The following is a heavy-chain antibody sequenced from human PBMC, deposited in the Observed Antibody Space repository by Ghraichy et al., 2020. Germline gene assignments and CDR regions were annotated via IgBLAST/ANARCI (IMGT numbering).Heavy chain of an antibody. CDR3: ATLGP. CDR2: IHKGGDA. J-gene: IGHJ5*02. V-gene: IGHV3-53*01. Sequence: GGSLRLSCAASGFTVSGQYTSWVRQTPGKGLDWVAIIHKGGDAYYADSVRGRFTISRDISKNMIYLHRNNLIAEDTAVYYCATLGPWGQGTLVTVSS. CDR1: GFTVSGQY.